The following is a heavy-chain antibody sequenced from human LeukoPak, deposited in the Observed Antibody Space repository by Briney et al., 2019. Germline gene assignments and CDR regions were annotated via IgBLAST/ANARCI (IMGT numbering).Heavy chain of an antibody. V-gene: IGHV3-73*01. D-gene: IGHD6-6*01. CDR1: GFTLSGSA. J-gene: IGHJ4*02. CDR2: IRSKANSYAT. Sequence: GGSLKLSCAASGFTLSGSAMHWVRQASGKGLEWVGRIRSKANSYATAYAASVKGRFTISRDDSKNTAYLQMNSLKTEDTAVYYCTRQGEQLATIDYWGQGTLVTVSS. CDR3: TRQGEQLATIDY.